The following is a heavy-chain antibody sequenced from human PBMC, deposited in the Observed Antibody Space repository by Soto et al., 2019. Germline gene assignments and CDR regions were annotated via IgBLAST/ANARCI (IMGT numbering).Heavy chain of an antibody. Sequence: QLQLQESGSGLVKPSQTLSLTCAVSGGSISSGGYSWSWIRQSPGKGLEWIGYIYHSGSTYYNASLKSRVTISVDRSKNQFSLKLSSVTAADTAVYYCARENNVLPGGYFDYWGQGTLVTVSS. CDR3: ARENNVLPGGYFDY. J-gene: IGHJ4*02. D-gene: IGHD3-10*01. V-gene: IGHV4-30-2*06. CDR1: GGSISSGGYS. CDR2: IYHSGST.